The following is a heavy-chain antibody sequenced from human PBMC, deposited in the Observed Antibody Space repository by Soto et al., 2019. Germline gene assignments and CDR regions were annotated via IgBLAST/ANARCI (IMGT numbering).Heavy chain of an antibody. Sequence: QVQLVQSGAEVKKPGASVKVSCKASGYTFTSYDINWVRQATGQGLEWMGWMNPNSGNTGYAQKFQGRVTMTXXTXIXXAYMELSSLRSEDTAVYYCATAVEMATILEDAFDIWGQGTMVTVSS. J-gene: IGHJ3*02. CDR1: GYTFTSYD. CDR2: MNPNSGNT. V-gene: IGHV1-8*01. CDR3: ATAVEMATILEDAFDI. D-gene: IGHD5-12*01.